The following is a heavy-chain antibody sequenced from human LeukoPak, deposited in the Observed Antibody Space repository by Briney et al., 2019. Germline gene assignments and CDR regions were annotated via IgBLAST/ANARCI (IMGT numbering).Heavy chain of an antibody. CDR1: GFTFSSSP. CDR3: ARDGGVSFPSGADY. Sequence: GGSLRLSCAASGFTFSSSPMHWVRQAPGKGLEWVSVISHDGSDIYYADSVKGRFTISRDNAKNSLYLQMNSLRAEDTAVYYCARDGGVSFPSGADYWGQGTLVTVSS. CDR2: ISHDGSDI. J-gene: IGHJ4*02. V-gene: IGHV3-30*04. D-gene: IGHD3-16*02.